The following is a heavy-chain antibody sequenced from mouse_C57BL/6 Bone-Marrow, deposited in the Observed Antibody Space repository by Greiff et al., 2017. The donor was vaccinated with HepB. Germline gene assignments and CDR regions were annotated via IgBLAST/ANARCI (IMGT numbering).Heavy chain of an antibody. V-gene: IGHV1-81*01. Sequence: QVQLKQSGAELARPGASVKLSCKASGYTFTSYGISWVKQRTGQGLEWIGEIYPRSGNTYYNEKFKGKATLTADKSSSTAYMELRSLTSEDSAVYFCARSGYYGSSYGAYWGQGTLVTVSA. CDR3: ARSGYYGSSYGAY. D-gene: IGHD1-1*01. J-gene: IGHJ3*01. CDR1: GYTFTSYG. CDR2: IYPRSGNT.